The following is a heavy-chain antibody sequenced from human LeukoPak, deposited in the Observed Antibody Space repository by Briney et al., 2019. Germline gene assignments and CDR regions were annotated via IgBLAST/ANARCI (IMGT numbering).Heavy chain of an antibody. CDR3: ARQAGDLSKLYYFDY. D-gene: IGHD3-16*01. Sequence: GGSLRLSCAASGFTFSSYGMHWVRQAPGKGLEWVAVISYDGSNKYYADSVKGRFTISRDNSKNTLYLQMNSLRAEDTAVYYCARQAGDLSKLYYFDYWGQGTLVTVSS. V-gene: IGHV3-30*19. CDR2: ISYDGSNK. J-gene: IGHJ4*02. CDR1: GFTFSSYG.